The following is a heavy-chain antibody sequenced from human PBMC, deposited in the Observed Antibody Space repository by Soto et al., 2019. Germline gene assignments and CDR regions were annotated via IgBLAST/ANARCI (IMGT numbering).Heavy chain of an antibody. J-gene: IGHJ6*02. CDR1: GFTFSSYG. Sequence: GGSLRLSCAASGFTFSSYGMHWVRQAPGKGLEWVAVISGSGGSTYYADSVKGRFTISRDNSKNTLYLQMNSLRAEDTAVYYCAKPLTIFGVALRRDYYGMDVWGQGTTVTVSS. V-gene: IGHV3-23*01. CDR2: ISGSGGST. D-gene: IGHD3-3*01. CDR3: AKPLTIFGVALRRDYYGMDV.